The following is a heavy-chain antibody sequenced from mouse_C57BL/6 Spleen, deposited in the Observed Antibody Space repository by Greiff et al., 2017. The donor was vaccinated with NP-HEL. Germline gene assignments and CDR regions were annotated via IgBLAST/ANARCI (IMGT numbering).Heavy chain of an antibody. D-gene: IGHD2-5*01. J-gene: IGHJ3*01. V-gene: IGHV1-26*01. CDR1: GYTFTDYY. CDR2: INPNNGST. Sequence: EVQLQQSGPELVKPGASVKISCKASGYTFTDYYMNWVKQSPGQSLEWIGDINPNNGSTSYNQKFKGKATLTVDKSSSTAYMELRSLTSEDSAVYYCARFSNYEDWFAYWGQGTLVTVSA. CDR3: ARFSNYEDWFAY.